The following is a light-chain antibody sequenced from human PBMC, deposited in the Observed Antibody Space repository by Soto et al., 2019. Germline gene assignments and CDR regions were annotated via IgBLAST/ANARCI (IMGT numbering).Light chain of an antibody. CDR1: QSVSSN. J-gene: IGKJ4*01. CDR3: QQYDKRPPLT. V-gene: IGKV3-15*01. CDR2: GAS. Sequence: EIVMTQSPATLSVSPGERATLSCRASQSVSSNVAWYQQKPGQAPRLLIYGASTRATGIPARFSGSGSGTDFTLTISSLQSEDFAVYYCQQYDKRPPLTFGGGTEVEIK.